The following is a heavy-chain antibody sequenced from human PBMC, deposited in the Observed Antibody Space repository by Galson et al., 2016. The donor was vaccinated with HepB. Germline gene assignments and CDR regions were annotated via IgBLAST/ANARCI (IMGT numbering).Heavy chain of an antibody. CDR2: TYYRSKWYN. CDR3: ARAPGDKPGFDY. D-gene: IGHD4-23*01. Sequence: AISGDSVSRDSRAWNWIRQSPSRGLEWLGRTYYRSKWYNDYAVSVKSRITISPDTSKNQFSLQLESVTPEDTAVYFCARAPGDKPGFDYWGQGTLVTVSS. J-gene: IGHJ4*02. CDR1: GDSVSRDSRA. V-gene: IGHV6-1*01.